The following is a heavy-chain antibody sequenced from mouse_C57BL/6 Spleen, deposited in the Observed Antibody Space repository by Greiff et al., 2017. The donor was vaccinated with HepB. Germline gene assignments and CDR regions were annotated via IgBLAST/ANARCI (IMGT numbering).Heavy chain of an antibody. J-gene: IGHJ1*03. Sequence: VQLQPSGAELLKPGASVKLSCKATGYTFTGYWIEWVKQRPGHGLEWIGEILPGSGSTNYNEKFKGKATFTADTSSNTAYRQHSSLTKEDPAIYDWARWIIRDWYFDVGGTGTTVTVSS. D-gene: IGHD2-4*01. V-gene: IGHV1-9*01. CDR2: ILPGSGST. CDR3: ARWIIRDWYFDV. CDR1: GYTFTGYW.